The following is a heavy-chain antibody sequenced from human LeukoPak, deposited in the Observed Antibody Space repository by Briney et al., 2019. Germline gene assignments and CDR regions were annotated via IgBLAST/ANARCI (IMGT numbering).Heavy chain of an antibody. D-gene: IGHD6-19*01. CDR2: IYSAGNT. Sequence: GGSLRLSCAASGFTVSDNYMSWVRRAPGKGLEWVSIIYSAGNTYYADSVEGRFAISRDISKNTLYLQMNSLRAEDTAVYYCAKDLQVSSAYHFDYWGQGTLVSVSS. CDR3: AKDLQVSSAYHFDY. J-gene: IGHJ4*02. V-gene: IGHV3-53*01. CDR1: GFTVSDNY.